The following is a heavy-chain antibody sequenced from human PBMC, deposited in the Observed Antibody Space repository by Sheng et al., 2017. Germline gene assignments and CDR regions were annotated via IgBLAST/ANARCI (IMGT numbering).Heavy chain of an antibody. CDR2: IHHSGST. CDR3: ARRHVVVTTIIKYFDL. V-gene: IGHV4-34*01. CDR1: GGSLSGPY. D-gene: IGHD2-21*02. J-gene: IGHJ2*01. Sequence: QVQLQQWGAGLLKPSETLSLTCAVYGGSLSGPYWSWIRQPPGKGLEWIGEIHHSGSTNYNPSLKGRVTISVDTSKNQFSLKLSSVTAADTAVYYCARRHVVVTTIIKYFDLWGLAPWSLSPQ.